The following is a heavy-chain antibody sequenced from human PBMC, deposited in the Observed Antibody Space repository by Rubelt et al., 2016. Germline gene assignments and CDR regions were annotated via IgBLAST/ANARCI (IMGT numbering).Heavy chain of an antibody. V-gene: IGHV3-30*04. D-gene: IGHD5-18*01. CDR1: GFTFSSYA. J-gene: IGHJ4*02. Sequence: GFTFSSYAMHWVRQAPGKGLEWVAVISYDGSNKYYADSVKGRFTISRDNSKNTLYLQMNSLRAEDTAVYYCARAHVDTAMVSSFDYWGQGTLVTVSS. CDR2: ISYDGSNK. CDR3: ARAHVDTAMVSSFDY.